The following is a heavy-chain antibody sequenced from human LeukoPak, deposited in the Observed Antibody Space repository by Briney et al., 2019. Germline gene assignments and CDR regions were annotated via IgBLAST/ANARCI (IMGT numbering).Heavy chain of an antibody. CDR2: ISSSGSII. Sequence: GGSLRLSCAASGFTFSDYYMNWIRQAPGKGLEWVSYISSSGSIIYYADSVKGRFTISRDNAKNSLYLQMNSLRAEDTAVYYCARGGWFGELFHFYYYYYMDVWGKGTTVTISS. V-gene: IGHV3-11*04. D-gene: IGHD3-10*01. CDR3: ARGGWFGELFHFYYYYYMDV. CDR1: GFTFSDYY. J-gene: IGHJ6*03.